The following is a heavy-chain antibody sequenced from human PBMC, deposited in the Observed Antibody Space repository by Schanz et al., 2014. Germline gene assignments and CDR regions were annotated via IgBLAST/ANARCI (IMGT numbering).Heavy chain of an antibody. CDR2: IWYDGNNK. Sequence: QVQLVESGGGVVQPGRSLRLSCAASGFTFSSYGMHWVRQAPGKGLEWVAVIWYDGNNKFYADSVKGRFIISRDNSKTTLDLKMNSLRDEDTALYYCAKDMHKDYGGKPPACDIWGQGTMVTVSS. J-gene: IGHJ3*02. CDR3: AKDMHKDYGGKPPACDI. V-gene: IGHV3-33*06. D-gene: IGHD4-17*01. CDR1: GFTFSSYG.